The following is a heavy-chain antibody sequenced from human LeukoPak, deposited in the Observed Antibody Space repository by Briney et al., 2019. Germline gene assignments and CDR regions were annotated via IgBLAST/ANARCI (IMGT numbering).Heavy chain of an antibody. D-gene: IGHD2-21*01. Sequence: ASVTVSCKASGYTFTSYGVSWVRQAPGQGLEWMGWISAYNGNTNYAQNLQGRVTLTTDTSTTTASLELRSLRSDDTAVYYCARGAYCGGDCSSSDAFDIWGQGTMVTVSS. J-gene: IGHJ3*02. CDR2: ISAYNGNT. CDR3: ARGAYCGGDCSSSDAFDI. V-gene: IGHV1-18*01. CDR1: GYTFTSYG.